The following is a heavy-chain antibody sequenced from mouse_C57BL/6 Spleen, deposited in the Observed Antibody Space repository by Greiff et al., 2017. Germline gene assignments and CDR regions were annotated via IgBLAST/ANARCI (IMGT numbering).Heavy chain of an antibody. J-gene: IGHJ4*01. Sequence: EVQGVESGGGLVKPGGSLKLSCAASGFTFSSYAMSWVRQTPEKRLEWVATISDGGSYTYYPDNVKGRFTISRDNAKNNLYLQMSHLKSEDTAMYYCARGELGDYDEAMDYWGQGTSVTVSS. D-gene: IGHD2-4*01. CDR2: ISDGGSYT. CDR1: GFTFSSYA. CDR3: ARGELGDYDEAMDY. V-gene: IGHV5-4*01.